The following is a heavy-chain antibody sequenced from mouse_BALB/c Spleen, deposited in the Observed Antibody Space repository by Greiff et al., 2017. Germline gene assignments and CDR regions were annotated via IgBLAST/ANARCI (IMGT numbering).Heavy chain of an antibody. Sequence: EVKLVESGGGLVQPGGSRKLSCAASGFTFSSFGMHWVRQAPEKGLEWVAYISSGSSTIYYADTVKGRFTISRDNPKNTLFLQMTSLRSEDTAMYDCARNYRYDDAMDYWGQGTSVTVSS. CDR2: ISSGSSTI. CDR3: ARNYRYDDAMDY. V-gene: IGHV5-17*02. D-gene: IGHD2-14*01. J-gene: IGHJ4*01. CDR1: GFTFSSFG.